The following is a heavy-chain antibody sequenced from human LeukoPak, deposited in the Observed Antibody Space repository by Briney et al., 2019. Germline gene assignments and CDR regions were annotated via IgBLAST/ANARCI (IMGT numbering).Heavy chain of an antibody. CDR1: GFTFSSYA. CDR3: ARANYYFWSGYH. Sequence: GGSLRLSCAASGFTFSSYAMHWVRQAPGKGLECVAVISYDGSNKYYADSVKGRFTISRDNSNNTLYLQMNSLRAEDTAVYYCARANYYFWSGYHWGQGTLVTVSS. J-gene: IGHJ4*02. V-gene: IGHV3-30-3*01. CDR2: ISYDGSNK. D-gene: IGHD3-3*01.